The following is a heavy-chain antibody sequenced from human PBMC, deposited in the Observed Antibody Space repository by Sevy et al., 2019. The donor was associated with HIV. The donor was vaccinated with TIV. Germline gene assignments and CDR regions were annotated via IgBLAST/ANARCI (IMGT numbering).Heavy chain of an antibody. V-gene: IGHV3-7*05. Sequence: GGSLRLSCAASGFTFSSYWMSWVRQAPGKGLEWVANIKQDGDEKYYVDSVKGRFTISRDNAKNSLYLQRNSLRAEDTAVYYCARDSEIPIVATITSFDYWGQGTLVTVSS. CDR1: GFTFSSYW. J-gene: IGHJ4*02. CDR2: IKQDGDEK. CDR3: ARDSEIPIVATITSFDY. D-gene: IGHD5-12*01.